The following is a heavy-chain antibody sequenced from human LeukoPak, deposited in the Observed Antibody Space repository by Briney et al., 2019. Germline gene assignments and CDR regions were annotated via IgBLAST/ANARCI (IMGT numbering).Heavy chain of an antibody. D-gene: IGHD6-13*01. CDR2: IIPILGIA. CDR1: GGTFSSYA. V-gene: IGHV1-69*04. Sequence: SVKVSCKASGGTFSSYAISWVRQAPGQGLEWMGRIIPILGIANYAQKFQGRVTITADKSTSTAYMELSSLRSEDTAVYYCARDKVFLGSSMVLWFDPWGQGTLVTVSS. CDR3: ARDKVFLGSSMVLWFDP. J-gene: IGHJ5*02.